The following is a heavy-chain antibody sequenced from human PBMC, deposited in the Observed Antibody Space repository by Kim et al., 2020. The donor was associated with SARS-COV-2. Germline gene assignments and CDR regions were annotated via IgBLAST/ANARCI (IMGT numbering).Heavy chain of an antibody. CDR1: GYTFTSYA. D-gene: IGHD2-15*01. Sequence: ASVKVSCKASGYTFTSYAMHWVRQAPGQRLEWMGWINAGNGNTKYSQKFQGRVTITRDTSASTAYMELSSLRSEDTAVYYCARGRDCSGGSCLDYWGQGTLVTVSS. V-gene: IGHV1-3*01. CDR3: ARGRDCSGGSCLDY. J-gene: IGHJ4*02. CDR2: INAGNGNT.